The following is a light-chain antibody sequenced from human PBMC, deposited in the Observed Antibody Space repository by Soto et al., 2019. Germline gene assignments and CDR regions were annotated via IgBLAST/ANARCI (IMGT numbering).Light chain of an antibody. CDR2: AAS. J-gene: IGKJ1*01. V-gene: IGKV3-20*01. CDR3: QQYGNSPQT. CDR1: QSVSSSF. Sequence: EIVLTQSPGTLSLSPGERATLSCRASQSVSSSFLAWYQQKPGQAPRLLIYAASSRATGIPDRFSGSGSGTDFTLTISRLEPEDFAVYYCQQYGNSPQTFSQGTKVDIK.